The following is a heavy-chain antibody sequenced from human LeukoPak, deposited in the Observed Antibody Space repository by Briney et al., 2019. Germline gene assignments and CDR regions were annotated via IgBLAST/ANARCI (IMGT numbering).Heavy chain of an antibody. Sequence: GESLKIFGKGSGYSFTNYWIGWVRQMPGKGLEWMGIIYPGDSDTRYSPSFQGQVTISADKSISPAYLQWSSLKASDSAMYYCARYYDSSGYLDYFDYWGQGTLVTVSS. CDR2: IYPGDSDT. D-gene: IGHD3-22*01. CDR1: GYSFTNYW. J-gene: IGHJ4*02. V-gene: IGHV5-51*01. CDR3: ARYYDSSGYLDYFDY.